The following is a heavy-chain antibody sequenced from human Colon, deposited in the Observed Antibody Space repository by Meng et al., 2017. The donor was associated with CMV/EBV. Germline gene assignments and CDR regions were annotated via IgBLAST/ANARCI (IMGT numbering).Heavy chain of an antibody. CDR1: AIIFSDSG. CDR2: IRHDGLP. V-gene: IGHV3-30*02. CDR3: VRGINLGMDV. Sequence: GGSLRLSCKLSAIIFSDSGMDWVRQAPGKGLEWVAFIRHDGLPSYVASVKGRFSISRDSSKNTVDLQMNSLRTEDSAVYFCVRGINLGMDVWGQGTTVTVSS. D-gene: IGHD1-14*01. J-gene: IGHJ6*02.